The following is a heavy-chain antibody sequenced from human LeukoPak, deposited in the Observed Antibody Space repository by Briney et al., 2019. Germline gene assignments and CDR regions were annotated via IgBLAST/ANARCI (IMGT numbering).Heavy chain of an antibody. CDR1: GGSISGYY. CDR2: VNNRGRT. Sequence: SETLSLTCTVSGGSISGYYWTWIRQPPGKGLEWIGHVNNRGRTNYNPSLKSRVTISVDTSKNRLSLELSTVTAADTAVYYCARHSAFYAMDAWGQGTTVTVSS. CDR3: ARHSAFYAMDA. J-gene: IGHJ6*02. V-gene: IGHV4-59*08. D-gene: IGHD3-3*02.